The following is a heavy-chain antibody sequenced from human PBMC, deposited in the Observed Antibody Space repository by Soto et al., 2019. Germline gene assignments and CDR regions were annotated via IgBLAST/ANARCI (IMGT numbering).Heavy chain of an antibody. V-gene: IGHV1-46*03. CDR2: IKPSCGST. J-gene: IGHJ5*02. CDR1: GYTFTSYY. D-gene: IGHD4-17*01. Sequence: GASVKVSCKASGYTFTSYYMHWVRQAPGQGLEWMGIIKPSCGSTSYAQKFQGRVTMTRDTSTSTVYMELSSLRSEDTAVYDCARDDYGDNGFDPWGQGTLVTVSS. CDR3: ARDDYGDNGFDP.